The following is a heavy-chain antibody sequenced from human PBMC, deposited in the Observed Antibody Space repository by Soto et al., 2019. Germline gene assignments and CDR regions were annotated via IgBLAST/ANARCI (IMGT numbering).Heavy chain of an antibody. D-gene: IGHD3-16*02. V-gene: IGHV3-23*01. J-gene: IGHJ4*02. CDR2: INSGGTVA. CDR1: GFTYESYA. CDR3: AISTGGFGGLFVVPSDY. Sequence: EVQLLESGGGLVQPGGSLRLSCAASGFTYESYAMSWVRQAPGKGLEWVSGINSGGTVAHYADSVKGRFAISRDNSKNTLSLEMSSLRADDTGLYYCAISTGGFGGLFVVPSDYWGQGTLVTVSS.